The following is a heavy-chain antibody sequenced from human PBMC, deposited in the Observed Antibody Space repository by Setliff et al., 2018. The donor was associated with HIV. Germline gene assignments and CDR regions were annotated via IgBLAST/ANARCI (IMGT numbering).Heavy chain of an antibody. CDR3: ARGHMLITYYYYYYMDV. Sequence: SETLSLTCVVSGYSISSNNWWGWIRQPPGKGLEYIGYIYYTGSTYNNPSLKSRVTMSVDTSKNQFSLNLSSVTALDTAVYYCARGHMLITYYYYYYMDVWGKGTTVTVSS. J-gene: IGHJ6*03. CDR1: GYSISSNNW. CDR2: IYYTGST. V-gene: IGHV4-28*03. D-gene: IGHD3-10*02.